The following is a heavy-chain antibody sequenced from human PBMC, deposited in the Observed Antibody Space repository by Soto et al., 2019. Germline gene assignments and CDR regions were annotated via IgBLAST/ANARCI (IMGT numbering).Heavy chain of an antibody. CDR1: GYTFTSYG. CDR3: ARDENYYDSSGYYRYYFDY. J-gene: IGHJ4*02. CDR2: ISAYNGNT. Sequence: QVPLVQSGAEVKKPGASVKVSCKASGYTFTSYGISWVRQAPGQGLEWMGWISAYNGNTNYAQKLQGRVTMTTDTSTSTAYMELRSLRSDDTAVYYCARDENYYDSSGYYRYYFDYWGQGTLVTVSS. D-gene: IGHD3-22*01. V-gene: IGHV1-18*04.